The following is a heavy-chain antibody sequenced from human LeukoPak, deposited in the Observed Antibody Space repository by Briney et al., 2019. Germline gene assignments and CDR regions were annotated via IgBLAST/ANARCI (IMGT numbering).Heavy chain of an antibody. V-gene: IGHV4-31*03. Sequence: PSETLSLTCTVSGGSISSGGYYWSWIRQHPGKGPEWIGYIYYSGSTYYNPSLKSRVTISVDTSKNQFSLKLSSVTAADTAVYYCARGHGGNSRVWYYFDYWGQGTLVTVSS. CDR1: GGSISSGGYY. CDR2: IYYSGST. D-gene: IGHD4-23*01. CDR3: ARGHGGNSRVWYYFDY. J-gene: IGHJ4*02.